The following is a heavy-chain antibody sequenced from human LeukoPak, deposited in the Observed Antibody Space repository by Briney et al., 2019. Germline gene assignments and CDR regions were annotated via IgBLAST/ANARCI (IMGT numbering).Heavy chain of an antibody. V-gene: IGHV4-39*07. D-gene: IGHD4-17*01. CDR2: IYYSGST. CDR1: GGSISSSSYY. CDR3: ARVHDYGPYYFDY. Sequence: SETLSLTCTVSGGSISSSSYYWGWIRQPPGKGLEWIGSIYYSGSTYYNPSLKSRVTISVDTSKNQFSLKLSSVTAADTAVYYCARVHDYGPYYFDYWGQGTLVTVSS. J-gene: IGHJ4*02.